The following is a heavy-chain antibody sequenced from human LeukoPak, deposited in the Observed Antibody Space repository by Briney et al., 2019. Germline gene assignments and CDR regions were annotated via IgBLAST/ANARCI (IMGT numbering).Heavy chain of an antibody. V-gene: IGHV3-48*01. CDR3: ARGTIIVVVPAAYNWFDP. D-gene: IGHD2-2*01. CDR2: ISSSSSTI. Sequence: PGGSLRLSCAASGFTFSSYSMNWVRQAPGKGLEWGSYISSSSSTIYYADSVKGRFTISRYNAKNSLYLQMNSLRAEDTAVYYCARGTIIVVVPAAYNWFDPWGQGTLVTVSS. J-gene: IGHJ5*02. CDR1: GFTFSSYS.